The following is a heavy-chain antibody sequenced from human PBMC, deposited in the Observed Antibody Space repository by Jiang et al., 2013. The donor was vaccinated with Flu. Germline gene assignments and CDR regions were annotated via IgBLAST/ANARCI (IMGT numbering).Heavy chain of an antibody. CDR3: ASHDRAYYYYYGMDV. CDR1: GYTFTSYD. J-gene: IGHJ6*01. CDR2: MNPNSGNT. V-gene: IGHV1-8*01. Sequence: VQLVESGAEVKKPGASVKVSCKASGYTFTSYDINWVRQATGQGLEWMGWMNPNSGNTGYAQKFQGRVTMTRNTSISTAYMELSSLRSEDTAVYYCASHDRAYYYYYGMDVWGKGPRSPSP.